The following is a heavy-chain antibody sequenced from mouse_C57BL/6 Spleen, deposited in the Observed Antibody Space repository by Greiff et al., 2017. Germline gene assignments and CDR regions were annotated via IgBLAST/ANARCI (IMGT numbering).Heavy chain of an antibody. J-gene: IGHJ1*03. D-gene: IGHD2-13*01. Sequence: QVTLKECGPGILQSSQTLSLTCSFSGFSLSTSGMGVSWIRQPSGKGLEWLAHIYWDDDKRYNTSLKSRLTISKDTSRNQVFLKITSVDTADTATYYCARRGGDYWYFDVWGTGTTVTVSS. CDR3: ARRGGDYWYFDV. CDR1: GFSLSTSGMG. CDR2: IYWDDDK. V-gene: IGHV8-12*01.